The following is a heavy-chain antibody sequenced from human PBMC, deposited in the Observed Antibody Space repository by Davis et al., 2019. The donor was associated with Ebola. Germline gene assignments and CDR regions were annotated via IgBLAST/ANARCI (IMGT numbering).Heavy chain of an antibody. V-gene: IGHV3-49*03. CDR2: IRSKAYGGTT. CDR1: GFTFGDYA. D-gene: IGHD6-13*01. CDR3: TRGGKYSSSWLMGKY. Sequence: GESLKISCTASGFTFGDYAMSWFRQAPGKGLEWVGFIRSKAYGGTTEYAASVKGRFTISRDDSKSIAYLQMNSLKTEDTAVYYCTRGGKYSSSWLMGKYWGQGTLVTVSS. J-gene: IGHJ4*02.